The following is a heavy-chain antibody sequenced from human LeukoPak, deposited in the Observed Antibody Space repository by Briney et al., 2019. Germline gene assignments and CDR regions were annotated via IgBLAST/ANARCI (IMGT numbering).Heavy chain of an antibody. Sequence: PGGPLRLSCAASGLTSSTYAMTWVRQVPGKGLDWVSYISGSSGTIYYADSVKGRFTISRDNAKNSLYLQMNSLRAEDTAVYYCARDPDYYDSSVYASYFDYWGQGTLVTVSS. D-gene: IGHD3-22*01. CDR2: ISGSSGTI. J-gene: IGHJ4*02. CDR1: GLTSSTYA. CDR3: ARDPDYYDSSVYASYFDY. V-gene: IGHV3-48*04.